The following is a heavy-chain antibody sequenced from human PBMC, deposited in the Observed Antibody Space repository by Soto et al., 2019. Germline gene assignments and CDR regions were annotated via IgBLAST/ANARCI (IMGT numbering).Heavy chain of an antibody. CDR3: ARVFKRRGAIHNWCDP. J-gene: IGHJ5*02. Sequence: SETLSLTCAVYGGSFSGYYWSWIRQPPGKGLEWIGEINHSGSTNYNPSLKSRVTISVDTSKNQFSLKLSSVTAADTAVYYCARVFKRRGAIHNWCDPWGQGTLVT. D-gene: IGHD3-10*01. V-gene: IGHV4-34*01. CDR2: INHSGST. CDR1: GGSFSGYY.